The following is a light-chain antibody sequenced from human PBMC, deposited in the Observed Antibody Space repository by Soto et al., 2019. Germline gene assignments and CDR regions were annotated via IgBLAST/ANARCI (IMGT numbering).Light chain of an antibody. J-gene: IGLJ1*01. CDR2: DVS. CDR1: SSEVGGSHY. Sequence: QSALSQPASVSGAPGQSITISCTGTSSEVGGSHYVSWYQHLPSKAPRLMFYDVSDRPTGVFKRFSGSKSGNTPTLTTSGLQAENEADYYCSSYTCSSLCVFGTGTKGTVL. V-gene: IGLV2-14*01. CDR3: SSYTCSSLCV.